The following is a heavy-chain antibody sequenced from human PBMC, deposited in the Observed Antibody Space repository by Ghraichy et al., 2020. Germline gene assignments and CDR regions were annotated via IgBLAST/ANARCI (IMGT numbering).Heavy chain of an antibody. D-gene: IGHD3-22*01. Sequence: SETLSLTCTVSGGSISSSSYYWGWIRQPPGKGLEWIGSIYYSGSTNYNPSLKSRVTISVDTSKNPFSLKLRSVTAADTAVYYCARCRDGLHYYDSSGYYYVSFPDYWGQGTLVTVSS. J-gene: IGHJ4*02. CDR1: GGSISSSSYY. V-gene: IGHV4-39*01. CDR2: IYYSGST. CDR3: ARCRDGLHYYDSSGYYYVSFPDY.